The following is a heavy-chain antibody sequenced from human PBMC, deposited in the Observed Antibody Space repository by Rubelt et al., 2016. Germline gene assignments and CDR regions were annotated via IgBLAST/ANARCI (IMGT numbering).Heavy chain of an antibody. CDR2: IYFRGTT. V-gene: IGHV4-38-2*01. CDR3: ARASHTATGTPSDWVDP. D-gene: IGHD1-1*01. Sequence: QVRLQESGPELVKPSETLSLTCDVSDTPINRGYYWGWIRQPPGKGLEWIGSIYFRGTTYYNPSLHSRVTISLDPPKNQFPLRLSSVTAAETAVYFCARASHTATGTPSDWVDPWGQGILVTVS. J-gene: IGHJ5*02. CDR1: DTPINRGYY.